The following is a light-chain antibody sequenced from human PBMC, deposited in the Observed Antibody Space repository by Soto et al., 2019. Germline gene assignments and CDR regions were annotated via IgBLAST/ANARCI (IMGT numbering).Light chain of an antibody. CDR1: RTLFYSANNKNY. J-gene: IGKJ5*01. CDR3: QQYYGTPYT. Sequence: IVMTQCPDSLAVSLGERATIHCKSSRTLFYSANNKNYLAWYQHKAGQPPKLALYWASTRESGVSDRFNGSGSATDFTLTIHNLQTEDAAVYYCQQYYGTPYTFGQGTRLEIK. CDR2: WAS. V-gene: IGKV4-1*01.